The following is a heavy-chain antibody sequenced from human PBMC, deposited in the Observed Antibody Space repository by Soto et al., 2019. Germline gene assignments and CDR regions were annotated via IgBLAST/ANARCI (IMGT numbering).Heavy chain of an antibody. CDR2: MNPNSGNT. CDR1: GYTFTSYD. CDR3: ARGGGGRYHFDY. J-gene: IGHJ4*02. V-gene: IGHV1-8*01. D-gene: IGHD1-26*01. Sequence: QVQLVQSGAEVKKPGASVKVSCKASGYTFTSYDINWVRQATGQGLEWMGWMNPNSGNTGYAQKFQGRVTMPGTPSKSTAYMELRSLRSEDTAVYYGARGGGGRYHFDYWGQGTLVTVSS.